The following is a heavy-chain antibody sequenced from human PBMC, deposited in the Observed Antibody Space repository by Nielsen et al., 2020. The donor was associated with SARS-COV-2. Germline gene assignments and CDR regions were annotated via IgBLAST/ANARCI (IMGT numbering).Heavy chain of an antibody. CDR2: IATNTGNT. V-gene: IGHV1-18*01. J-gene: IGHJ4*02. CDR3: ARERFVGGLGIVVVITTVLDY. D-gene: IGHD3-22*01. Sequence: ASVKVSCKASGYTFTNYNIAWVRQAPGQGLEWMGWIATNTGNTNYAQNFQGRVTMATDTSTGIGYMELRNLKSDDTAVYFCARERFVGGLGIVVVITTVLDYWGQGTLVTVSS. CDR1: GYTFTNYN.